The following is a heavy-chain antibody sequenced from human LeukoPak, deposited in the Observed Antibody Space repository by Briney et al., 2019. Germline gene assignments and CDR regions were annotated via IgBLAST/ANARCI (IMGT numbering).Heavy chain of an antibody. V-gene: IGHV4-59*01. CDR3: ARGPQYSSSWYDY. J-gene: IGHJ4*02. CDR1: GGSISSYY. D-gene: IGHD6-13*01. CDR2: IYYSGST. Sequence: SETLSLTCTVSGGSISSYYWSWIRQPPGKGLEWIGYIYYSGSTNYNPSLKSRVTISVDTSKNQFPLKLSSVTAADTAVYYCARGPQYSSSWYDYWGQGTLVTVSS.